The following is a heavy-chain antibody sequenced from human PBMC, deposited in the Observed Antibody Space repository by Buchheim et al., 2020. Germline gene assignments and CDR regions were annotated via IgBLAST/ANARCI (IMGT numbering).Heavy chain of an antibody. CDR3: ARSDWRYQLHRKGQFDS. CDR1: GDSISNGHW. J-gene: IGHJ5*01. CDR2: RYKSGSY. D-gene: IGHD2-21*01. V-gene: IGHV4-4*02. Sequence: QVQLQESGPGLVRPSGTLSLTCGVSGDSISNGHWWNWVRQSPGKGFEWIGERYKSGSYNYNPSLKSRVSMSLDQSKNEISLELRSVAAEDTAVYYWARSDWRYQLHRKGQFDSWG.